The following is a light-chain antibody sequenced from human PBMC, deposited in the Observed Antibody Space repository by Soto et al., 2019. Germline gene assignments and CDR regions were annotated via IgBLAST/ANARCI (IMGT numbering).Light chain of an antibody. V-gene: IGKV1-13*02. CDR1: QGISSA. Sequence: AIQLTQSPSSLSASVGDRVTITCRASQGISSALAWYQQKPGKAPKLLIYDASSLESGFPSRFSGSGSGTDFTLTISSLQPEDFATYYCQQFNSYPVFGPGTKVDIK. CDR3: QQFNSYPV. CDR2: DAS. J-gene: IGKJ3*01.